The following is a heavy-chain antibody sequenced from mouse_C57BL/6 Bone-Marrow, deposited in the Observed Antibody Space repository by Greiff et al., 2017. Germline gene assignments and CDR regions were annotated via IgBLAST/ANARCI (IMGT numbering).Heavy chain of an antibody. CDR1: GYTFTSYT. CDR3: ASSQYYGRSPAWFAY. Sequence: VKVVESGAELARPGASVKMSCKASGYTFTSYTMHWVKQRPGQGLEWIGYINPSSGDTKYNQKFKDKATLTADKSSSTAYMQLSSLTSEDSAVYYCASSQYYGRSPAWFAYWGQGTLVTVSA. D-gene: IGHD1-1*01. CDR2: INPSSGDT. J-gene: IGHJ3*01. V-gene: IGHV1-4*01.